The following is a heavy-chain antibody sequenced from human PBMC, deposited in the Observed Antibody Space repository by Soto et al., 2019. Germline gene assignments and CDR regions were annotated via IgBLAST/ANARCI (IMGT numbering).Heavy chain of an antibody. Sequence: GASVKVSCKASGYTFTSYGISWVRQAPGQGLEWMGWISAYNGNTNYAQKLQGRVTMTTDTSTSTAYMELRSLRSDDTAVYYCARDLSGSGSKYFDYWGQGTLVTVSS. CDR2: ISAYNGNT. V-gene: IGHV1-18*01. D-gene: IGHD3-10*01. CDR1: GYTFTSYG. CDR3: ARDLSGSGSKYFDY. J-gene: IGHJ4*02.